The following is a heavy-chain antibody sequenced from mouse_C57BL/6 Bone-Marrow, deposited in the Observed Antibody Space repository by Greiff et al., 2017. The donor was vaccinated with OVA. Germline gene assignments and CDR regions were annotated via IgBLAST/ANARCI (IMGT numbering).Heavy chain of an antibody. CDR2: ISDGGSYT. Sequence: EVKLMESGGGLVKPGGSLKLSCAASGFTFSSYAMSWVRQTPEKRLEWVATISDGGSYTYYPDNVKGRFTISRDNAKNNLYLQMSHLKSEDTAMYYCARDRGSSSYAMDYWGQGTSVTVSS. V-gene: IGHV5-4*01. CDR1: GFTFSSYA. CDR3: ARDRGSSSYAMDY. D-gene: IGHD1-1*01. J-gene: IGHJ4*01.